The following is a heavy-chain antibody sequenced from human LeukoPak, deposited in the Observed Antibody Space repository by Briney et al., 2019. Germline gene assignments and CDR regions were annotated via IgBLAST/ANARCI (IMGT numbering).Heavy chain of an antibody. CDR2: ISWNSGSI. Sequence: GGSLRLSCAASGFTFDDYAMHWVRQAPGKGLEWVSGISWNSGSIGYADSVKGRFTISRDNAKNSLYLQMNSLRAEDTAVYYCARDSCSGGSCYPPDASDYWGQGTLVTVSS. D-gene: IGHD2-15*01. V-gene: IGHV3-9*01. CDR1: GFTFDDYA. CDR3: ARDSCSGGSCYPPDASDY. J-gene: IGHJ4*02.